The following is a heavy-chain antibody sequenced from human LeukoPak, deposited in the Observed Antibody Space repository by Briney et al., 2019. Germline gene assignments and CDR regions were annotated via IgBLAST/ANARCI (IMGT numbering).Heavy chain of an antibody. CDR2: IYHSGST. V-gene: IGHV4-30-2*01. CDR3: ATPGKLWPPRWAFDI. J-gene: IGHJ3*02. CDR1: GGSISSGGYY. D-gene: IGHD5-18*01. Sequence: SQTLSLTCTVSGGSISSGGYYWSWIRQPPGKGLEWIGYIYHSGSTNYNPSLKSRVTISVDTSKNQFSLKLSSVTAADTAVYYCATPGKLWPPRWAFDIWGQGTMVTVSS.